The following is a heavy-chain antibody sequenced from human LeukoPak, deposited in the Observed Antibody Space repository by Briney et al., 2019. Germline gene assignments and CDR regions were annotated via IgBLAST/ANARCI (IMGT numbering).Heavy chain of an antibody. Sequence: SETLSLTCAVSGGSISSGGYYWSWIRQPPGKGLEWIGYIYYSGSTNYNPSLKSRVTISVDTSKNQFSLKLSSVTAADTAVYYCARGQGYDSSGYESDYWGQGTLVTVSS. J-gene: IGHJ4*02. CDR1: GGSISSGGYY. D-gene: IGHD3-22*01. CDR2: IYYSGST. V-gene: IGHV4-31*11. CDR3: ARGQGYDSSGYESDY.